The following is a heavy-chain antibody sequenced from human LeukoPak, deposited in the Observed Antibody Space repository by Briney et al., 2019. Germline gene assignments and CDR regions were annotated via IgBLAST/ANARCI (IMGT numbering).Heavy chain of an antibody. V-gene: IGHV3-49*03. J-gene: IGHJ4*02. Sequence: GGSLRLSCTASGFTFGDYAMSWFREAPGKGLEWVGFIRSKAYGGTTEYAASVKGRFTISRDDSKSIAYLQMNSLKTEDTAVYYCTRVRGSTRVVYFDYWGQGTLVTVSS. CDR2: IRSKAYGGTT. CDR3: TRVRGSTRVVYFDY. D-gene: IGHD1-26*01. CDR1: GFTFGDYA.